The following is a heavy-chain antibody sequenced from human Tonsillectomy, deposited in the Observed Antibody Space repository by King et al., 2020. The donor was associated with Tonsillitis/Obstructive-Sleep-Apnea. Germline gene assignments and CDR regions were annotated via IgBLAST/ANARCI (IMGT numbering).Heavy chain of an antibody. CDR2: MNPNSGNT. J-gene: IGHJ4*02. CDR1: GYTFTSYD. Sequence: VQLVQSGAEVKKLGASVKVSCKASGYTFTSYDINWVRQATGQGLEWMGWMNPNSGNTGYAQKFQGRVTMTRNTSISTAYMELSSLRSEDTAVYYCARFGCSSTSCYIDYWGQGTLATVSS. CDR3: ARFGCSSTSCYIDY. D-gene: IGHD2-2*02. V-gene: IGHV1-8*01.